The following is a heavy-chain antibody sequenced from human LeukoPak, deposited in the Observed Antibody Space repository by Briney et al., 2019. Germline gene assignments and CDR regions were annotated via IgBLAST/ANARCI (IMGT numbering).Heavy chain of an antibody. CDR2: IYYSGST. CDR3: ARVLRGYSYGYFDY. Sequence: SETLSLTYTVSGGSISSYYWSWIRQPPGKGLEWIGYIYYSGSTNYNPSLKSRVTILVDTSKNQFSLKLSSVTAADTAVYYCARVLRGYSYGYFDYWGQGTLVTVSS. D-gene: IGHD5-18*01. CDR1: GGSISSYY. J-gene: IGHJ4*02. V-gene: IGHV4-59*01.